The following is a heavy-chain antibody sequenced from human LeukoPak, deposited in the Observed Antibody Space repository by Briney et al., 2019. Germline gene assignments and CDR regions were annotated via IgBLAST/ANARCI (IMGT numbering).Heavy chain of an antibody. Sequence: SETLSLTCTVSGGSISSYYWSWIRQPAGKGLEWIGRIYTSGSTNYNPSLKSRVTMSVDTSKNQFSLKPSSVTAADTAVYYCAREFNDFWSGYQEYYFDYWGQGTLVTVSS. V-gene: IGHV4-4*07. CDR3: AREFNDFWSGYQEYYFDY. CDR1: GGSISSYY. D-gene: IGHD3-3*01. J-gene: IGHJ4*02. CDR2: IYTSGST.